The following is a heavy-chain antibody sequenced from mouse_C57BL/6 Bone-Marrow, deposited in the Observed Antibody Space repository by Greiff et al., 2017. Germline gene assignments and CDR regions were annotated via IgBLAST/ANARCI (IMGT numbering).Heavy chain of an antibody. CDR3: ARQEVFAY. J-gene: IGHJ3*01. V-gene: IGHV5-12*01. CDR2: ISTGGGST. Sequence: EVQRVESGGGLVQPGGSLKLSCAASGFTFSDYYMYWVRQTPEKRLEWVAYISTGGGSTYYPDTVKGIFTIARDSAKNTLYLQMSRLKSEDTSMYYCARQEVFAYWCRGTLVTVSA. CDR1: GFTFSDYY.